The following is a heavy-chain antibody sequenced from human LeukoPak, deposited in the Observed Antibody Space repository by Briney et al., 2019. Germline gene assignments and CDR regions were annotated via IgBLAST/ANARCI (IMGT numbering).Heavy chain of an antibody. J-gene: IGHJ2*01. D-gene: IGHD5-24*01. Sequence: SETLSLTCTVSGGSISSSSYYWGWIRQPPGKGLEWIGSIYYSGSTYYNPSLKSRVTISVDTSKNQFSLKLSSVTAADTAVYYCARDPPDGYKGYFDLWGRGTLVTVSS. CDR3: ARDPPDGYKGYFDL. V-gene: IGHV4-39*07. CDR2: IYYSGST. CDR1: GGSISSSSYY.